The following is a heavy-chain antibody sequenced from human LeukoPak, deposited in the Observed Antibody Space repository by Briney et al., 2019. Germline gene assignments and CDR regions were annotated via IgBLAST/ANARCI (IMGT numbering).Heavy chain of an antibody. J-gene: IGHJ4*01. CDR3: VKDGRSVPLDY. Sequence: GGSLRLSCTASGFTFSNSAMTWVRQAPGQGLEFVSSISGRGDNTYYPDSLEGRFAISGDNSKNTLFLQVDSLRAEDTAVYYCVKDGRSVPLDYWGQGTLVTVSS. CDR1: GFTFSNSA. V-gene: IGHV3-23*01. CDR2: ISGRGDNT.